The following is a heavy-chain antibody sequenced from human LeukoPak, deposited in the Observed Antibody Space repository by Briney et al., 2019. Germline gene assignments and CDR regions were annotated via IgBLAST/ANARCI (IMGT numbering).Heavy chain of an antibody. Sequence: PGGSLRLSCAASGSTFSNSGMHWVRQAPGKGLGWVTFIRYDGSNEHYADSVKGRFTISRDNSRNTLYLQMDRLRPEDTAVYYCAKGGIHWEVDYWGQGSLVTVSS. CDR3: AKGGIHWEVDY. J-gene: IGHJ4*02. D-gene: IGHD5-18*01. V-gene: IGHV3-30*02. CDR2: IRYDGSNE. CDR1: GSTFSNSG.